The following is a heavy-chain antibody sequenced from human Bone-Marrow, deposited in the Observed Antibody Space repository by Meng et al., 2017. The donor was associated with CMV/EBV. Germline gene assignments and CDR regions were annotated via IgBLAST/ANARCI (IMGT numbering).Heavy chain of an antibody. CDR3: ARDPSAPQYYYGMDV. Sequence: GGSLRLSCAASGFTFSSYEMNWVRQAPGKGLEWVSYISSSGSTIYYADSVKGRFTISRDNAKNSLYLQMNSLRAEDTAVYYCARDPSAPQYYYGMDVWGQGPTVTGYS. V-gene: IGHV3-48*03. CDR2: ISSSGSTI. CDR1: GFTFSSYE. J-gene: IGHJ6*01.